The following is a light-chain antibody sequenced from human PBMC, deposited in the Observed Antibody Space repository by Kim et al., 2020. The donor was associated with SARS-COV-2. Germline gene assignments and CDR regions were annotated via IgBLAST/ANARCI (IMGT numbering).Light chain of an antibody. CDR2: EVS. CDR3: SSYAGSKNL. J-gene: IGLJ1*01. CDR1: SSDVGGYNY. Sequence: QSALTQPPSASGSPGQSVTISCTGTSSDVGGYNYVSWYQQHPGQAPKLMIYEVSKRPSGVPDRFSGSKSGNTASLTVSGLQAEDEADYYCSSYAGSKNLFATGTNVTVL. V-gene: IGLV2-8*01.